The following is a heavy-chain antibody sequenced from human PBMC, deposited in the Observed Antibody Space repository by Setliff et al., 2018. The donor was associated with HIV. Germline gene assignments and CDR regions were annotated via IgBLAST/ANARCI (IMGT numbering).Heavy chain of an antibody. CDR1: GASSAASVSDFF. J-gene: IGHJ4*02. D-gene: IGHD6-19*01. Sequence: SETLSLTCSVSGASSAASVSDFFWSWIRQPPGKGLEWIGYIYTTESTNYNPSLKSRVTISIDTSKNQFSLRLTSVTAADTAIYYCAREGGQWLQRYFDYWGQGSLVTVSS. CDR3: AREGGQWLQRYFDY. V-gene: IGHV4-4*09. CDR2: IYTTEST.